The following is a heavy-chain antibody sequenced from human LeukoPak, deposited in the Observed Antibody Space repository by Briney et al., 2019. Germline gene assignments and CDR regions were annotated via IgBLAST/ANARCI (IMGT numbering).Heavy chain of an antibody. CDR1: GFTFSSYE. Sequence: GGSLRLSCAASGFTFSSYEMNWVREAPGKGLEGVSYISSSGSTQYYADSVKGRFTISRDNSKNTLYLQMNSLRAEDTAVYYCARESSMIVVVSPHDAFEIWGQGTMVTVSS. D-gene: IGHD3-22*01. CDR2: ISSSGSTQ. V-gene: IGHV3-48*03. J-gene: IGHJ3*02. CDR3: ARESSMIVVVSPHDAFEI.